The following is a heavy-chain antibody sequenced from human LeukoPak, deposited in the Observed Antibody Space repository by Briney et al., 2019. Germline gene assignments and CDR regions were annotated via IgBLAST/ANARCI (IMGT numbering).Heavy chain of an antibody. CDR3: AANSADYNTLGSSYKV. V-gene: IGHV4-39*02. CDR2: IYYSGST. CDR1: GGSISSSSYY. D-gene: IGHD3-10*01. Sequence: SETLSLTCTVSGGSISSSSYYWGWIRQPPGKGLEWIGSIYYSGSTYYNPSLESRVTISVDTSKNHFSLKLSSVTAADTAVYYCAANSADYNTLGSSYKVWGQGTLVTVSS. J-gene: IGHJ4*02.